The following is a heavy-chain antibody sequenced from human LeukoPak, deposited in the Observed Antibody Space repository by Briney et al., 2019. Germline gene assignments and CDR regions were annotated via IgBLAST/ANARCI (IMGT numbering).Heavy chain of an antibody. Sequence: GASVKVSCKASGGTFSSYAISWVRQAPGQGLEWMGGIIPIFGTANYAQKFQGRVTITADESTSTAYMELSSLRSEDTAVYYCARDNGGEYYYGSGSFYYFDYWGQGTLVTVSS. J-gene: IGHJ4*02. CDR2: IIPIFGTA. CDR1: GGTFSSYA. D-gene: IGHD3-10*01. CDR3: ARDNGGEYYYGSGSFYYFDY. V-gene: IGHV1-69*13.